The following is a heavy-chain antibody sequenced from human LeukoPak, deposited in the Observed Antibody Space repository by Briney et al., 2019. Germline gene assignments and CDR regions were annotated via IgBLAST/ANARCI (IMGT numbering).Heavy chain of an antibody. Sequence: ASVKVSCKASGYTLTSYDINWVRQATGQGLEWMGWMNPNSGNTGYAQKFQGRVTMTRNTSISTAYMELSSLRSEDTAVYYCARKEGLLWFGELLDWFDPWGQGTLVTDSS. CDR2: MNPNSGNT. CDR3: ARKEGLLWFGELLDWFDP. V-gene: IGHV1-8*01. CDR1: GYTLTSYD. J-gene: IGHJ5*02. D-gene: IGHD3-10*01.